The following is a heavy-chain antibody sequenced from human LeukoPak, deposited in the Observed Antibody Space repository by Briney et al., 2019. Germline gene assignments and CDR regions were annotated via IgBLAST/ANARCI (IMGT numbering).Heavy chain of an antibody. CDR3: ARDGGYSSSSPLNWFDP. Sequence: ASVKVSCEASGGTFSSYAISWVRQAPGQGLEWMGGIIPIFGTANYAQKFQGRVTITTDESTSTAYMELSSLRFEDTAVYYCARDGGYSSSSPLNWFDPWGQGTLVTVSS. J-gene: IGHJ5*02. CDR1: GGTFSSYA. D-gene: IGHD6-6*01. V-gene: IGHV1-69*05. CDR2: IIPIFGTA.